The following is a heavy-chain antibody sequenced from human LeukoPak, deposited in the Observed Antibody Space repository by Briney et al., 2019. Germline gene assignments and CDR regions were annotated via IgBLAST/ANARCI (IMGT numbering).Heavy chain of an antibody. V-gene: IGHV4-61*05. J-gene: IGHJ5*02. CDR1: GGSISSSSSY. Sequence: SETLSLTCTVSGGSISSSSSYWGWIRQPPGKGLEWIGYIYYSGSTNYNPSLKSRVTISVDTSKNQFSLKLSSVTAADTAVYYCASTPPPGVTWFDPWGQGTLVTVSS. CDR3: ASTPPPGVTWFDP. CDR2: IYYSGST.